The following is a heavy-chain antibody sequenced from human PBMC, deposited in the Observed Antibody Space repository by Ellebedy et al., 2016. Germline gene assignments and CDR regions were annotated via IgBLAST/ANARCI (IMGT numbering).Heavy chain of an antibody. CDR2: IYYSGRA. V-gene: IGHV4-39*01. CDR1: GGSISSSSYY. D-gene: IGHD4-11*01. CDR3: ARQNTVMAVDDAFDI. J-gene: IGHJ3*02. Sequence: SETLSLTCTVSGGSISSSSYYWGWIRQPPGKGLEWIGSIYYSGRAYYNPSLKSRVTISVDTSKNQFSLKLNSVTAADTAVYYCARQNTVMAVDDAFDIWGQGTMVTVSS.